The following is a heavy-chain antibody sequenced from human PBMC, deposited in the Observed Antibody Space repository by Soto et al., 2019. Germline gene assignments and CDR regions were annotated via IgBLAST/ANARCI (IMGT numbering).Heavy chain of an antibody. CDR1: GYTFTSYG. J-gene: IGHJ5*02. V-gene: IGHV1-18*04. CDR3: ARDNMWELHNWFDP. Sequence: GASVKASRKASGYTFTSYGISWVRQAPGQGLEWMGWISAYNGNTNYAQKLQGRVTMTTDTSTSTAYMELRSLRSDDTAVYYCARDNMWELHNWFDPWGQGTLVTVSS. CDR2: ISAYNGNT. D-gene: IGHD1-26*01.